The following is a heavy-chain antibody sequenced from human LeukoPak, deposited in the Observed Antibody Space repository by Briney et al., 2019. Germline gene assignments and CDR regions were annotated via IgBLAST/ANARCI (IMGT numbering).Heavy chain of an antibody. CDR1: GFTFSSYG. Sequence: GGSLRLSCAASGFTFSSYGMSWVRQAPGKGLQWVSAISGSGGSTYYADSVKGRFTISRDNAKNSLYLQTNSLRAEDTAVYYCAELGITMIGGVWGKGTTVTISS. CDR2: ISGSGGST. V-gene: IGHV3-23*01. CDR3: AELGITMIGGV. D-gene: IGHD3-10*02. J-gene: IGHJ6*04.